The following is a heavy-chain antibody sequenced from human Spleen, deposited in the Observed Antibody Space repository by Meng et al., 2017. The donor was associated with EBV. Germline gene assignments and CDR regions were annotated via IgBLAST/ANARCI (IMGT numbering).Heavy chain of an antibody. Sequence: QVQLVESXXXXXQXXRXXRLSCAASGFTFSCHGMHWVRQAPGKGLEWVAVISDDGSTKYYGDSVKGRFTISRDNSKNTLYLQMNSLRAEDTAVYYCAKGGGEAYCGGDCYSGYFHHWGQGTLVTVSS. V-gene: IGHV3-30*18. CDR1: GFTFSCHG. CDR2: ISDDGSTK. J-gene: IGHJ1*01. D-gene: IGHD2-21*02. CDR3: AKGGGEAYCGGDCYSGYFHH.